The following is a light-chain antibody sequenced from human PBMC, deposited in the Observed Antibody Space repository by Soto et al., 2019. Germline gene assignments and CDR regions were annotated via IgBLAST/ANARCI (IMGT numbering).Light chain of an antibody. CDR3: QQRSNWRYT. Sequence: EIVLTQSPATLSLSPGERATLSCRASQSVSSSLAWYQQKPGQAPRVLIYDASNRATGIPARFSGSGSGTDFNLTISSLEPEDFADYYCQQRSNWRYTFGQGTKLEIK. V-gene: IGKV3-11*01. CDR2: DAS. J-gene: IGKJ2*01. CDR1: QSVSSS.